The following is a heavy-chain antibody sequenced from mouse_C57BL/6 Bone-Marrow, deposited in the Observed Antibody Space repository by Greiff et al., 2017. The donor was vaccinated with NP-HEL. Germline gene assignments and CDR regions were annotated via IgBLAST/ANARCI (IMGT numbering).Heavy chain of an antibody. Sequence: QVQLQQSGPELVKPGASVKISCKASGYAFSSSWMNWVKQRPGKGLGWIGRIYPGDGDTTYIGKFKGKATLTADKSSSTAYMQLSSLTSEDSAVYFCARIPSLYAMDYWGQGTSVTVSS. J-gene: IGHJ4*01. V-gene: IGHV1-82*01. CDR1: GYAFSSSW. D-gene: IGHD5-1-1*01. CDR3: ARIPSLYAMDY. CDR2: IYPGDGDT.